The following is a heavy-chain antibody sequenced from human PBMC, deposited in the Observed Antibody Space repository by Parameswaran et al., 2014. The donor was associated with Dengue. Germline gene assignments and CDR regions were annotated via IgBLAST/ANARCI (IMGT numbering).Heavy chain of an antibody. J-gene: IGHJ4*02. Sequence: VRQMPGKGLEWVAVISYDGSNKYYADSVKGRFTISRDNSKNTLYLQMNSLRAEDTAVYYCARDGRSDSSGYYYTDAGYFDYWGQGTLVTVSS. CDR3: ARDGRSDSSGYYYTDAGYFDY. V-gene: IGHV3-30-3*01. CDR2: ISYDGSNK. D-gene: IGHD3-22*01.